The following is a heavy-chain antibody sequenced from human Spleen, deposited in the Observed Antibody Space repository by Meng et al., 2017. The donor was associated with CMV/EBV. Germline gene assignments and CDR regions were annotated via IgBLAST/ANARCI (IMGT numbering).Heavy chain of an antibody. Sequence: CEASGFAFSSYTMNWVRQAPGKGLEWVSSISSSSSYIYYADSVKGRFTISRDNAKNSLYLQMNSLRAEDTAAYYCAREETGDWYFDLWGRGTLVTVSS. V-gene: IGHV3-21*01. D-gene: IGHD7-27*01. CDR2: ISSSSSYI. CDR1: GFAFSSYT. J-gene: IGHJ2*01. CDR3: AREETGDWYFDL.